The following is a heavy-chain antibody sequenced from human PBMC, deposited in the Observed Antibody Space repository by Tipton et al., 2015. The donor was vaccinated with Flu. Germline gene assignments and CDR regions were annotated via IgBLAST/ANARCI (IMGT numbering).Heavy chain of an antibody. CDR1: GGSVGSPYC. CDR3: ARGSYSFDSSGYYVHFDL. CDR2: IYHSGST. V-gene: IGHV4-59*02. J-gene: IGHJ2*01. D-gene: IGHD3-22*01. Sequence: TLSLTCSVSGGSVGSPYCWGWVRRPPGKGLEWIAYIYHSGSTNYNPSLKSRVTISEDTSKNQFSLKLSSVTAADTAVYYCARGSYSFDSSGYYVHFDLWGRGALVTVSS.